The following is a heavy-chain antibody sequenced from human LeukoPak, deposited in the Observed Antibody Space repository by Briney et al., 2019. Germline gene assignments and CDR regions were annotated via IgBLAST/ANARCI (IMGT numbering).Heavy chain of an antibody. D-gene: IGHD2-21*01. V-gene: IGHV4-59*01. CDR2: IYYSGSI. CDR1: GGSISSYY. J-gene: IGHJ5*02. Sequence: PSETLSLTCTVSGGSISSYYWSWIRQPPGKGLEWIGYIYYSGSINYNPSLKSRVTISVDTSKNQFSLKLSSVTAADTAVYYCARGFVVVPDEYNWFDPWGQGTLVTVSS. CDR3: ARGFVVVPDEYNWFDP.